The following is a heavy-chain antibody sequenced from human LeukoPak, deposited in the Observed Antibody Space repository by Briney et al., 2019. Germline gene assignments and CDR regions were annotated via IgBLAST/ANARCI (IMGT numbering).Heavy chain of an antibody. CDR3: ARAVLMVYAPLDV. D-gene: IGHD2-8*01. V-gene: IGHV3-74*01. Sequence: GGSLRLSCAASGFTFSNYWMHWVRQAPGRGLEYFSRINSEGSSTNYADSVKGRFTISRDNAKNTLYLHMNSLRAEDTAVYYCARAVLMVYAPLDVWGKGTTVTVSS. J-gene: IGHJ6*04. CDR2: INSEGSST. CDR1: GFTFSNYW.